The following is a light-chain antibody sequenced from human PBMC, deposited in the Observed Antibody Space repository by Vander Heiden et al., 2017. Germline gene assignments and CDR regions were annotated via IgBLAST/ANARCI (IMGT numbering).Light chain of an antibody. J-gene: IGKJ4*01. CDR3: QQYYSNPRT. CDR2: WAS. CDR1: QSVLYSSNNKSY. V-gene: IGKV4-1*01. Sequence: DIVMTQSPDSLAASLGERATINCKSSQSVLYSSNNKSYLAWYQQKPGQPPKLLIYWASTRESGVPDRFSGSGSGTDFTLTISSLQAEDVAVYYCQQYYSNPRTFGGGTKVEIK.